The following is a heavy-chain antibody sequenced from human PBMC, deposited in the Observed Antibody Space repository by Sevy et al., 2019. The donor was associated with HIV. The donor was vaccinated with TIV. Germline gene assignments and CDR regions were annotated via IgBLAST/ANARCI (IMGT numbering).Heavy chain of an antibody. CDR1: GGTFSSYA. D-gene: IGHD5-18*01. J-gene: IGHJ5*02. Sequence: ASVKVSCKASGGTFSSYAISWVRQAPGQGLEWMGGIIPIFGTANYARKFQGKVTITADESTRTAYMELSSLRSEDTAVYYCARGSVDTAMVIRSWGQGTLVTVSS. CDR2: IIPIFGTA. CDR3: ARGSVDTAMVIRS. V-gene: IGHV1-69*13.